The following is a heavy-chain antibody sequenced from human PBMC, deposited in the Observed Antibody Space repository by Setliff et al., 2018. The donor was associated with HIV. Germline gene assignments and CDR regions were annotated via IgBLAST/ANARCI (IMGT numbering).Heavy chain of an antibody. J-gene: IGHJ1*01. CDR2: IIPMRNIA. CDR1: GGTLSNYV. D-gene: IGHD3-10*01. V-gene: IGHV1-69*10. Sequence: ASVKVSCKASGGTLSNYVISWVRQAPGQGLEWMGGIIPMRNIANYAQKFQDRVTMTADKSTSTVYMELRSQTSEDTAVYYCARGWSDHSSMVHVEYFQHWGQGTLVTVSS. CDR3: ARGWSDHSSMVHVEYFQH.